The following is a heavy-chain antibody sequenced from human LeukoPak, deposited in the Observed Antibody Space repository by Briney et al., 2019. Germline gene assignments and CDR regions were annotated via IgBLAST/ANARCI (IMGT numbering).Heavy chain of an antibody. Sequence: GGSLRLSCAASGFTFSNYAMSWVRQAPGKGLEWVSASGSGGNTYYADSVKGRFTISRDNSMNTLYLQMNSLRAEDTAVYYCASMGATWQFTSWGQGTLVTVSS. CDR1: GFTFSNYA. V-gene: IGHV3-23*01. J-gene: IGHJ5*02. CDR3: ASMGATWQFTS. CDR2: SGSGGNT. D-gene: IGHD1-26*01.